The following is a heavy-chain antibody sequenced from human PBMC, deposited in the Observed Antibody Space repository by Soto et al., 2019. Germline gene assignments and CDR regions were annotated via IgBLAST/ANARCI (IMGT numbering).Heavy chain of an antibody. CDR2: ISAYNGNT. Sequence: QVQLVQSGAEVKKPGASVKVSCKASGYSFTSYGISWVRQASGQGLEWMGWISAYNGNTNNAKKLQGRATITTHTTTSKAYMEMRSLRSDDTAVYYCERDNGFGESDVWGQGNTVTVSS. J-gene: IGHJ6*02. CDR3: ERDNGFGESDV. D-gene: IGHD3-10*01. CDR1: GYSFTSYG. V-gene: IGHV1-18*01.